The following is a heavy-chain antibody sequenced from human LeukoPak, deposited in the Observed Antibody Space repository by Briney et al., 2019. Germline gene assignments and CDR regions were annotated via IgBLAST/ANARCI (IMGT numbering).Heavy chain of an antibody. CDR2: INEGATII. V-gene: IGHV3-48*03. Sequence: GGSLRLSCAASGFTFSSYEMNWVRQTPGKWLEWISHINEGATIIYYADSVNGRFTISTDNAQNSLYLQMNSLNAEDTALYYCARGPLSGSYLRGFDYWGQGTLVTVSS. CDR1: GFTFSSYE. D-gene: IGHD3-10*01. J-gene: IGHJ4*02. CDR3: ARGPLSGSYLRGFDY.